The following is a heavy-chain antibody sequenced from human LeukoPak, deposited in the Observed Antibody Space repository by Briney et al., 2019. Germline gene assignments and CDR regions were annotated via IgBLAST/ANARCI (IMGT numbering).Heavy chain of an antibody. J-gene: IGHJ4*02. D-gene: IGHD1-26*01. Sequence: ASVKVSCKASGYTFTSYAISWVRQAPGQGLEWMGGIIPIFGTANYAQKFQGRVTITADESTSTAYMELSSLRSEDTAVYYCAGDPSGSYSGYWGQGTLVTVSS. V-gene: IGHV1-69*13. CDR3: AGDPSGSYSGY. CDR1: GYTFTSYA. CDR2: IIPIFGTA.